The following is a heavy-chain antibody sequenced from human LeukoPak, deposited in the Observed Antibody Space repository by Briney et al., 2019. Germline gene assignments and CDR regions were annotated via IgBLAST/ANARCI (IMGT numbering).Heavy chain of an antibody. J-gene: IGHJ5*02. CDR1: GFTFSSYS. V-gene: IGHV3-21*01. Sequence: GGSLRLSCAASGFTFSSYSMNWVRQAPGKGLEWVSSISSSSSNIYYADSVKGRFTISRDNAKNSLYLQMNSLRAEDTAIYYCEKDLKIYYGSGRYGPTPFNWFDAWGQGTLVTVSS. CDR3: EKDLKIYYGSGRYGPTPFNWFDA. D-gene: IGHD3-10*01. CDR2: ISSSSSNI.